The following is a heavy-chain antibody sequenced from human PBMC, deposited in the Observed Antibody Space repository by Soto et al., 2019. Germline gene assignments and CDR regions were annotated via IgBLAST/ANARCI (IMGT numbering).Heavy chain of an antibody. D-gene: IGHD3-9*01. CDR1: GFTFISYS. CDR3: ARGPPLYYDILTGYYGAYYGMDV. Sequence: EVQLVESGGGLVKPGGSLRLSCAASGFTFISYSMNWVRQAPGKGLEWVSSISSSSSYIYYADSVKGRFTISRDNAKNSLYLQVNSLRAEDTAVYYCARGPPLYYDILTGYYGAYYGMDVWGQGTTVTVSS. CDR2: ISSSSSYI. V-gene: IGHV3-21*01. J-gene: IGHJ6*02.